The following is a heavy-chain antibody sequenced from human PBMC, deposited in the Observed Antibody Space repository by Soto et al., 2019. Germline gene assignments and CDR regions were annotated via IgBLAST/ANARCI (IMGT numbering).Heavy chain of an antibody. CDR2: ISYDGSIK. Sequence: PGGSLRLSCAASGFTFNSYAMHWVRQAPGKGLEWVAIISYDGSIKYYADSVKGRFTISRDNSKNTLYLQMSSLRIEDTAVYYCARRYYDSSGYHSGYYYGMDVLGQGTTVTVYS. D-gene: IGHD3-22*01. CDR3: ARRYYDSSGYHSGYYYGMDV. V-gene: IGHV3-30-3*01. J-gene: IGHJ6*02. CDR1: GFTFNSYA.